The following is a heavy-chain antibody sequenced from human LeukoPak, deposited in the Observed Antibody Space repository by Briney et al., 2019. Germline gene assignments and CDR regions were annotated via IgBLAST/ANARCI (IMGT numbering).Heavy chain of an antibody. CDR3: ARTTGYSSSFDAFDI. CDR2: TYYRSKWYN. CDR1: GDSVSSNSAA. D-gene: IGHD6-13*01. J-gene: IGHJ3*02. Sequence: SQTLSLTCAISGDSVSSNSAAWNWIRQSPSIGLEWLGRTYYRSKWYNDYAVSVKSRITINPDTSKNQFSLKLSSVTAADTAVYYCARTTGYSSSFDAFDIWGQGTMVTVSS. V-gene: IGHV6-1*01.